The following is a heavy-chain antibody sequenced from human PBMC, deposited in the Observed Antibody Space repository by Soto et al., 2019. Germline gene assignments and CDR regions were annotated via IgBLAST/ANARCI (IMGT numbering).Heavy chain of an antibody. CDR1: GFSLSTSGLG. Sequence: QITLKESGPTLVKPTQTLTLTCTFSGFSLSTSGLGVGWIRQPPGKALEWLAVIYWDDNKLYSPSLKSRLTXTXVTSKNQVVLTMANMDPVDTATYYCAHRRSTSYYDYWGQGTLVTVSS. D-gene: IGHD2-2*01. J-gene: IGHJ4*02. CDR2: IYWDDNK. CDR3: AHRRSTSYYDY. V-gene: IGHV2-5*02.